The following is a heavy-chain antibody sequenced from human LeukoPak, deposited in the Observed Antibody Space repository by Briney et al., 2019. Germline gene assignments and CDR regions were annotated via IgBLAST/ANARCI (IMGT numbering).Heavy chain of an antibody. D-gene: IGHD1-26*01. CDR1: GGTFSSYT. J-gene: IGHJ4*02. CDR3: ARDRGGGSYTDYFDY. CDR2: IIPIFGTA. Sequence: SVKVSCKASGGTFSSYTISWVRQAPGQGLEWMGGIIPIFGTANYAQKFQGRVTITTDESTSTAYMELSSLRSEDTAVYYCARDRGGGSYTDYFDYWGQGTLVTVSS. V-gene: IGHV1-69*05.